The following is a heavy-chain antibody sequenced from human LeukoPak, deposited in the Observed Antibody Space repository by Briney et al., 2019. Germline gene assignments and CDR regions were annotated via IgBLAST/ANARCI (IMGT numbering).Heavy chain of an antibody. J-gene: IGHJ4*02. V-gene: IGHV3-30-3*01. CDR3: ARAGVVITVFGY. D-gene: IGHD3-3*01. CDR1: GFTFSSYA. Sequence: GGSLRLSCAASGFTFSSYAMHWVRQAPGKGLEWVAVISYDGSNKYYADSVKGRFTISRDNSKNTLYLQMNSLRAEDTAVYYCARAGVVITVFGYWGQGTLVTVSS. CDR2: ISYDGSNK.